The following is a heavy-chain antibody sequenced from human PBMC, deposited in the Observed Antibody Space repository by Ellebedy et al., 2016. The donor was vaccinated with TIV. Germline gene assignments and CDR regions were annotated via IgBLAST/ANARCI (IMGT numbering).Heavy chain of an antibody. Sequence: GESLKISCRGSGYIFTDYWIAWVRQVPGKGLEWVGIIYPDDSDIRYSPSFQGQVTISADKSISTAYLQWSSLKASDTAMYYCARAPDYHFDYWGQGTLVTVSS. V-gene: IGHV5-51*01. CDR1: GYIFTDYW. J-gene: IGHJ4*02. CDR3: ARAPDYHFDY. D-gene: IGHD4-11*01. CDR2: IYPDDSDI.